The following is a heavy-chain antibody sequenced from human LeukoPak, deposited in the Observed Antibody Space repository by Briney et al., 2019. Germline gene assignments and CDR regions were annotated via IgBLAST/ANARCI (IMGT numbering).Heavy chain of an antibody. Sequence: PGGSLRLSCAASGFTFSGYWMHWVRQAPGMGLVWVSRITGDGISTSYADSVKGRFTISRDNAKNTLYLQMISLRAEDTAVYYCARDQYSYAHAAHWGQGTLVTVSS. CDR2: ITGDGIST. CDR3: ARDQYSYAHAAH. V-gene: IGHV3-74*01. D-gene: IGHD5-18*01. CDR1: GFTFSGYW. J-gene: IGHJ4*02.